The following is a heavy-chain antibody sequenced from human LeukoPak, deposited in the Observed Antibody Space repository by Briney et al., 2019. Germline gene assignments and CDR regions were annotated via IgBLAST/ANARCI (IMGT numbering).Heavy chain of an antibody. CDR2: VYYSGST. D-gene: IGHD2-15*01. J-gene: IGHJ6*02. CDR1: GGSISSYY. Sequence: PSETLSLTCTVSGGSISSYYWSWIRQPPGKGLEWIGYVYYSGSTNYNPPLKSRVTISVDTSKTQFSLRLSSVTAADTAVYYCARHPGPGWHAMDAWGQGTTVTVSS. V-gene: IGHV4-59*08. CDR3: ARHPGPGWHAMDA.